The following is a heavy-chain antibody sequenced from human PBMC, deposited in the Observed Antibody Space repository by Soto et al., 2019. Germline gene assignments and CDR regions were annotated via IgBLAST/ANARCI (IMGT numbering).Heavy chain of an antibody. Sequence: ASVKVSCKASGGTFSSYAISWVRQAPGQGLEWMGIINPSGGSTSYAQKFQGRVTMTRDTSTSTVYMELSSLRSEDTAVYYCARDVGSSDYDILTGYHQNWFDPWG. D-gene: IGHD3-9*01. CDR3: ARDVGSSDYDILTGYHQNWFDP. CDR2: INPSGGST. CDR1: GGTFSSYA. V-gene: IGHV1-46*01. J-gene: IGHJ5*02.